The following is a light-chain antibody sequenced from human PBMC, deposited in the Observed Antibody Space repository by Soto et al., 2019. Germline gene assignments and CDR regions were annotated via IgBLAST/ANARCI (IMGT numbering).Light chain of an antibody. Sequence: EVMMTQSPLSLPVTLGQPASISCRSSQTLVFSDGNIYVSWFQQRPGQSPRRLMYKVSNRDSGVPDRFSGSESGTEFTLKITRVEAEDVGVYYCRQGTGWPWTFGQGTKVEI. CDR3: RQGTGWPWT. V-gene: IGKV2-30*01. CDR1: QTLVFSDGNIY. CDR2: KVS. J-gene: IGKJ1*01.